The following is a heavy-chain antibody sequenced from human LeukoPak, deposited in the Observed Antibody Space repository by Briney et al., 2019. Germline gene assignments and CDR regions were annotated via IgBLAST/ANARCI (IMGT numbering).Heavy chain of an antibody. CDR1: GGSVSSGSYY. J-gene: IGHJ4*02. CDR2: LYYSGST. V-gene: IGHV4-61*01. D-gene: IGHD5-18*01. CDR3: ARGGSYGFPFYFDC. Sequence: SETLSLTCTVSGGSVSSGSYYWRWIRQPPGKGLEWIGYLYYSGSTNYNPSLKSRLTISVDTSKNQFSLKLSSVTAADTAVYYCARGGSYGFPFYFDCWGQGTLVTVSS.